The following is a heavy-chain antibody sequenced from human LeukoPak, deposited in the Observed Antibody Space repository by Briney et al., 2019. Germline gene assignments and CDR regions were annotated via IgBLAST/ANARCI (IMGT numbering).Heavy chain of an antibody. D-gene: IGHD5-18*01. CDR1: GYSFTSYW. J-gene: IGHJ6*02. CDR3: ARQPAMVTDYYYYGMDV. V-gene: IGHV5-51*01. Sequence: GESLKISCKGSGYSFTSYWIGWVRQMPRKGLEWMGIIYPGDSDTRYSPSFQGQVTISADKSISTAYLQWSSLKASDTAMYYCARQPAMVTDYYYYGMDVWGQGTTVTVSS. CDR2: IYPGDSDT.